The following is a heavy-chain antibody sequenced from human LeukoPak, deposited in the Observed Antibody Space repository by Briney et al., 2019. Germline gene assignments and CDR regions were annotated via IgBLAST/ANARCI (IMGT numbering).Heavy chain of an antibody. J-gene: IGHJ3*02. V-gene: IGHV3-66*01. CDR1: GLTVSSNY. CDR2: IYSGGST. D-gene: IGHD3-22*01. Sequence: GGSLRLSCAASGLTVSSNYMSWVRQAQGKGLEWVSDIYSGGSTYYADSVKGRFTISRDNSKNTPYLQMNSLRAEDTAVYYCARESPYDSSGYFRAYAFDIWGQGTMVTVSS. CDR3: ARESPYDSSGYFRAYAFDI.